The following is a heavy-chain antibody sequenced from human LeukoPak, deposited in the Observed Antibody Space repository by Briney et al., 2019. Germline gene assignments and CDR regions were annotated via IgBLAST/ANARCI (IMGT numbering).Heavy chain of an antibody. CDR2: INPNSGGT. V-gene: IGHV1-2*02. Sequence: ASVKVSCKASGYTFTSYYMHWVRQAPGQGLEWMGWINPNSGGTNYAQKFQGRVTMTRDTSISTAYMELSRLRSDDTAVYYCASLDSYYYDSSGYEDVGYWGQGTLVIVSS. CDR1: GYTFTSYY. CDR3: ASLDSYYYDSSGYEDVGY. D-gene: IGHD3-22*01. J-gene: IGHJ4*02.